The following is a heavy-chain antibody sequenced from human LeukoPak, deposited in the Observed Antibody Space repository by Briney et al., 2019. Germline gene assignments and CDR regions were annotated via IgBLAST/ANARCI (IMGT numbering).Heavy chain of an antibody. CDR1: EFTLSSYF. CDR3: AREAFEYYDFWSGYPYFDY. Sequence: GGSLRLSCAASEFTLSSYFMHWVRQAPGKGLEWVANIKEDGSEKYYVDSVKGRFTISRDNAKNSLYLQMNSLRAEDTAVYYCAREAFEYYDFWSGYPYFDYWGQGTLVTVSS. CDR2: IKEDGSEK. J-gene: IGHJ4*02. V-gene: IGHV3-7*01. D-gene: IGHD3-3*01.